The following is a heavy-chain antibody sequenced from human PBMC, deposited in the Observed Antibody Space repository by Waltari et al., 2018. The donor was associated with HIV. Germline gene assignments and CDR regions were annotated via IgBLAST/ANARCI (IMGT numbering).Heavy chain of an antibody. Sequence: QVQLVQSGAEMKMSGSSVKVSCKASGGTFSRYTISWVRQAPGQGLELMGGIIPKFGTVKYAQKFQGRVTMTADESTSTVYLELTSLRSDDTAVYYCARGGCSGGTCYSKSFDLWGQGTLVTVSS. CDR3: ARGGCSGGTCYSKSFDL. CDR1: GGTFSRYT. CDR2: IIPKFGTV. J-gene: IGHJ3*01. D-gene: IGHD2-15*01. V-gene: IGHV1-69*01.